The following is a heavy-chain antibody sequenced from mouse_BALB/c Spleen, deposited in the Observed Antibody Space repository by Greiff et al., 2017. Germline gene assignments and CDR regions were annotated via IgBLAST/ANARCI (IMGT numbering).Heavy chain of an antibody. CDR1: GYAFSSYW. D-gene: IGHD2-2*01. V-gene: IGHV1-80*01. CDR2: IYPGDGDT. CDR3: ARGKDGYDGNFDY. J-gene: IGHJ2*01. Sequence: VQLQQSGAELVRPGSSVKISCKASGYAFSSYWMNWVKQRPGQGLEWIGQIYPGDGDTNYNGKFKGKATLTADKSSSTAYMQLSSLTSEDSAVYFCARGKDGYDGNFDYWGQGTTLTVSS.